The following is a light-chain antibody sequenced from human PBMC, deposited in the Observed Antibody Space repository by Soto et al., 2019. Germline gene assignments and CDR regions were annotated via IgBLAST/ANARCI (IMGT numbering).Light chain of an antibody. CDR3: MQPLQTPRT. CDR1: QSLLHSNGYNY. Sequence: DIVMSQSPISLPVTPGEPASISCRSSQSLLHSNGYNYLDWYLQKPGQPPQLLIYLGSNRASGVPDRFSGSGSGTDFTLKISRVEAEDVGVYYCMQPLQTPRTFGKGTKVEIK. CDR2: LGS. J-gene: IGKJ1*01. V-gene: IGKV2-28*01.